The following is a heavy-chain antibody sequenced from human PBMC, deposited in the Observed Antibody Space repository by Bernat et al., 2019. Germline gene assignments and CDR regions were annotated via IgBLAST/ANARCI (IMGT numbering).Heavy chain of an antibody. V-gene: IGHV3-30*18. CDR1: GFTFSSYG. CDR3: AKQYYDSNDAFDI. CDR2: ISYDGSNK. D-gene: IGHD3-3*01. J-gene: IGHJ3*02. Sequence: QVQLVESGGGVVQPGRSLRLSCAASGFTFSSYGMHWVRQAPGKGLEWVAVISYDGSNKYYADSVKGRFTISRDNSKNTLYLQMNSLRAEETAVYYCAKQYYDSNDAFDIWGQGTMVTVSS.